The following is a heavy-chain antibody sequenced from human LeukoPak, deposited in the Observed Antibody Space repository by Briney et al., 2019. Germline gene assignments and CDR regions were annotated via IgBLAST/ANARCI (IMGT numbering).Heavy chain of an antibody. CDR1: GYTFTSYG. CDR2: ISACNGNT. J-gene: IGHJ5*02. CDR3: AREEVFDRNWFDP. D-gene: IGHD3-9*01. Sequence: ASVKVSCKAYGYTFTSYGISWVRQAPGQGLEWMGWISACNGNTNYAQKLQGRVTMTTDTSTSTAYLELRSLRSDDTAVYYCAREEVFDRNWFDPWGQGTLVTVSS. V-gene: IGHV1-18*01.